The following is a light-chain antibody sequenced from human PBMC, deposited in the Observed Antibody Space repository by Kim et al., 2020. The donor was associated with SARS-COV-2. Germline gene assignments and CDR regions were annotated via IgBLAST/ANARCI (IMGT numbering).Light chain of an antibody. CDR3: QVWDSSSDHPV. CDR1: KIGSKS. Sequence: PGKTARITCGGNKIGSKSVPWYQQKPGQAPVLVIYYDSDRPSGIPERFSGSNSGNTATLTISRVEAGDEADYYCQVWDSSSDHPVFGGGTQLTVL. V-gene: IGLV3-21*04. CDR2: YDS. J-gene: IGLJ2*01.